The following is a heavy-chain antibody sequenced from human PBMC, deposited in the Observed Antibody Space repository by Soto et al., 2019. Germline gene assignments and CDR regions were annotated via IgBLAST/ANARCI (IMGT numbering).Heavy chain of an antibody. J-gene: IGHJ6*02. CDR2: ISGSGGST. V-gene: IGHV3-23*01. Sequence: EVQLLESGGGLVQPGGSLRLSCAASGFTFSSYAMSWVRQAPGKGLEWVSAISGSGGSTYYADSVKGRFAISRDKSKNTLYLQMNSLRAEDTAVYYCAKDEVGAVYYYYSGMDVWGQGTTVTVSS. D-gene: IGHD1-26*01. CDR3: AKDEVGAVYYYYSGMDV. CDR1: GFTFSSYA.